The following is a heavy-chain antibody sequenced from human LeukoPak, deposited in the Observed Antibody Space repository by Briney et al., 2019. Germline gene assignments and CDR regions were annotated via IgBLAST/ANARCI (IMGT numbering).Heavy chain of an antibody. Sequence: SETLSLTCTVSGGSISSYYWSWIRQSPGKGLEWIGYIFYSGSTNYNPSFKSRVTISVDTPKNQISLRLSSVTAADTAVYYCARGVVVPAAYQFDYWGQGTLVTVSS. V-gene: IGHV4-59*08. CDR3: ARGVVVPAAYQFDY. CDR1: GGSISSYY. J-gene: IGHJ4*02. D-gene: IGHD2-2*01. CDR2: IFYSGST.